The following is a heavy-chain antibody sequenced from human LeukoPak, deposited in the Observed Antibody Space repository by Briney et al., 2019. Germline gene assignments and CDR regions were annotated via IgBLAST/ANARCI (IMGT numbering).Heavy chain of an antibody. CDR3: ARGGVQLWLQSRDGNRDYFDY. CDR2: INPSGGST. J-gene: IGHJ4*02. Sequence: ASVKVSCKACGYTFTSYYMHWVRQAPGQGLEWMGIINPSGGSTSYAQKFQGRVTMTRDTSTSTVYMELSSLRSEDTAVYYCARGGVQLWLQSRDGNRDYFDYWGQGTLVTVSS. V-gene: IGHV1-46*01. D-gene: IGHD5-18*01. CDR1: GYTFTSYY.